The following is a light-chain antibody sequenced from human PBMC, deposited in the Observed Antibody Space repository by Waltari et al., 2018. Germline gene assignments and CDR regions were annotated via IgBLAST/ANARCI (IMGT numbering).Light chain of an antibody. J-gene: IGKJ2*01. CDR3: QQYYSTPYT. Sequence: DIVMTQSPDSLAVSLVESATINCKSSQSVLYSSNNKNYLAWYQQKPGKPPKLLIYWASTRESGVPDRFSGSGSGTDFTLTISSLQAEDVAVYYCQQYYSTPYTFGQGTKLEIK. V-gene: IGKV4-1*01. CDR2: WAS. CDR1: QSVLYSSNNKNY.